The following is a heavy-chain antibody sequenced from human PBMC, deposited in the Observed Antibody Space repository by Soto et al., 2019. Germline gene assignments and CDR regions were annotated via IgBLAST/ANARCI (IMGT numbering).Heavy chain of an antibody. CDR1: EGSISSLVYS. Sequence: PSQTLCLTWAVVEGSISSLVYSCNMNRQPPGKGLEWIGYVFSSGYSETTHYNPSLKSRVAISVDTSKNQFSLKLNSVTAADMAVYYCARRNGLASDFDSWGQGTLVTVSS. V-gene: IGHV4-30-2*03. CDR2: VFSSGYSETT. D-gene: IGHD3-3*02. CDR3: ARRNGLASDFDS. J-gene: IGHJ5*01.